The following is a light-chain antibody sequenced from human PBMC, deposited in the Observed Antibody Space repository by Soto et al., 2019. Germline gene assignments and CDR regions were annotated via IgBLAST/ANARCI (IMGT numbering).Light chain of an antibody. CDR1: SNDVGGYDY. J-gene: IGLJ1*01. Sequence: QSALTQPASVSGSPGQSITISCTGTSNDVGGYDYVSWYQQHPGKAPKLMIYDVSSRPSGVSNHFSGSKSGNTASLTISGLQAEDEADYYCSSYTSSSTTLYVFGTGTKVTVL. V-gene: IGLV2-14*01. CDR2: DVS. CDR3: SSYTSSSTTLYV.